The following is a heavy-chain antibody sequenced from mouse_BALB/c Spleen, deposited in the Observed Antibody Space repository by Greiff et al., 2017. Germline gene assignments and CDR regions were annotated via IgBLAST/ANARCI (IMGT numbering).Heavy chain of an antibody. D-gene: IGHD2-14*01. V-gene: IGHV5-6-3*01. CDR3: ARPYRYDEDYFDY. CDR1: GFTFSSYG. J-gene: IGHJ2*01. CDR2: INSNGGST. Sequence: EVQGVESGGGLVQPGGSLKLSCAASGFTFSSYGMSWVRQTPDKRLELVATINSNGGSTYYPDSVTGRFTISRDNAKNTLYLQMSSLKSEDTAMYYCARPYRYDEDYFDYWGQGTTLTVSS.